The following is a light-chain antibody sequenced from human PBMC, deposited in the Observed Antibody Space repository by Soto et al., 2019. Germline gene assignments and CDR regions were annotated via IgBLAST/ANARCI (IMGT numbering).Light chain of an antibody. CDR2: EVS. V-gene: IGLV2-14*03. CDR1: SSDVGGFNY. Sequence: QSVLSQPASVSGSPGQSITISCTGSSSDVGGFNYVSWYQQHPGNAPKLLIYEVSNRPSGVSGRFSASKSGNTASLTISGLQAEEEADYYCCSSTRSATIVFAGGTKVTVL. CDR3: CSSTRSATIV. J-gene: IGLJ2*01.